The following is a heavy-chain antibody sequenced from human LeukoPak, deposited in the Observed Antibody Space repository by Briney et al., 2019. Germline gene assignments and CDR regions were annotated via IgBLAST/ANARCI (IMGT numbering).Heavy chain of an antibody. V-gene: IGHV1-69*05. CDR1: GGTFSSYA. CDR3: ARGIWSRTVSSYYFDC. D-gene: IGHD3-3*01. Sequence: SVKVSCKASGGTFSSYAISWVRQAPGQGLEWMGGIIPIFGTANYAQKFQGRVTITRDTSASTVYMEVTSLRFEDTAVYYCARGIWSRTVSSYYFDCWGQGTLATVSS. CDR2: IIPIFGTA. J-gene: IGHJ4*02.